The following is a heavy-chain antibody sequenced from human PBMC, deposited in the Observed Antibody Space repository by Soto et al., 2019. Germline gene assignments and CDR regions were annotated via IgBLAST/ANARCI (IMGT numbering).Heavy chain of an antibody. J-gene: IGHJ3*02. Sequence: SVKVSCKASCYTFTSYGISWVRQAPVQGLEWMGWISAYNGNTNYAQKLQGRVTMTTDTSTSTAYMELRSLRSDDTAVYYCTTGGITMILAAHDAFDIWGQGTMVTV. CDR2: ISAYNGNT. V-gene: IGHV1-18*01. CDR3: TTGGITMILAAHDAFDI. CDR1: CYTFTSYG. D-gene: IGHD3-22*01.